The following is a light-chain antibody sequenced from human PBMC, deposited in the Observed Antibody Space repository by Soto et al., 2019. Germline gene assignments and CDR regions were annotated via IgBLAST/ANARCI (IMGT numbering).Light chain of an antibody. CDR2: GAS. J-gene: IGKJ1*01. Sequence: EIVLTQSPGTLSLSPGERATLSCRASQSVSSSYLAWYQQKPGQAPRLPIYGASSRATGIPDRFSGSGSGTDFTLTISDVEPEDFAVYYCQQYNNWRGTFGQGTKVDIK. CDR1: QSVSSSY. V-gene: IGKV3-20*01. CDR3: QQYNNWRGT.